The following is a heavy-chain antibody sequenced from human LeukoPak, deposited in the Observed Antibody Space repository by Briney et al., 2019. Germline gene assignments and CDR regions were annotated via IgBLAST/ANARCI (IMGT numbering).Heavy chain of an antibody. V-gene: IGHV1-69*01. D-gene: IGHD6-13*01. CDR1: GGTFSSYA. J-gene: IGHJ6*03. Sequence: GASVKVSCKASGGTFSSYAISWVRQAPGQGLEWMGGIIPIFGTANYAQKFQGRVTITADESTSTAYMELSSLRSEDTAVYYCARGHSSSWYPYYYYYYMDVWGKGATVTISS. CDR2: IIPIFGTA. CDR3: ARGHSSSWYPYYYYYYMDV.